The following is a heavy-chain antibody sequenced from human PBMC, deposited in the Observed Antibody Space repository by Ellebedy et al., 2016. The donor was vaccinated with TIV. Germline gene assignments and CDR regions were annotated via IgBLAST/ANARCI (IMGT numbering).Heavy chain of an antibody. CDR3: ARGGTYSYGYYFDF. CDR2: ISYDGNNQ. CDR1: GFTFSGSG. J-gene: IGHJ4*02. D-gene: IGHD5-18*01. V-gene: IGHV3-30*03. Sequence: GESLKISCAASGFTFSGSGMHWVRQAPGKGLEWVAVISYDGNNQFYADSVKGRFTISRDNSENTLYLQMNSRRAEDTAVYYCARGGTYSYGYYFDFWGQGSLVTVSS.